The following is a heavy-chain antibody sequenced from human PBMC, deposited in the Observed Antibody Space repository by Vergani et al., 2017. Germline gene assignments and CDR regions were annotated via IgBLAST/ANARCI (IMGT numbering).Heavy chain of an antibody. V-gene: IGHV3-23*04. CDR1: GFTFSSYA. D-gene: IGHD4-23*01. J-gene: IGHJ2*01. CDR2: ISGSGGST. CDR3: AKRPDYGGNSPWYFDL. Sequence: EVQLVESGGGLIQPGGSLRLSCAASGFTFSSYAMSWVRQAPGKGLEWVSAISGSGGSTYYADSVKGRFTISRDNSKNTLYLQMNSLRAEDTAVYYCAKRPDYGGNSPWYFDLWGRGTLVTVSS.